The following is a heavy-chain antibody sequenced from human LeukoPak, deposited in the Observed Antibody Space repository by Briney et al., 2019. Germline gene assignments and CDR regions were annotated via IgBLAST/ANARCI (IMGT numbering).Heavy chain of an antibody. CDR1: GYSFTSYW. CDR2: IDPSESYT. D-gene: IGHD2-15*01. Sequence: GESLKISCKGSGYSFTSYWISWVRQMPGKGLEWIGRIDPSESYTNYSPSFQGHVTISADKSISTAYLQWSSLKSSDTAMYYCARRRTKGYCSGGSCHPKPDTDAFDIWGQGTMVTVSS. CDR3: ARRRTKGYCSGGSCHPKPDTDAFDI. J-gene: IGHJ3*02. V-gene: IGHV5-10-1*01.